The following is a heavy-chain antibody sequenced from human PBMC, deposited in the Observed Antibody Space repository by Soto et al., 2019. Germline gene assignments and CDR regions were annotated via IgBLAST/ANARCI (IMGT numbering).Heavy chain of an antibody. CDR1: GFTFSSYS. Sequence: EVQLVESGGGLVKPGGSLRLSCAASGFTFSSYSMNWVRQAPGKGLEWVSSISSSSSYIYYADSVKGRFTISRDNAKNSLYLQMNSLRAEDTAVYYCARDQVERYFDWGTYYYYYGMDVWGQGTTVTVSS. CDR3: ARDQVERYFDWGTYYYYYGMDV. J-gene: IGHJ6*02. CDR2: ISSSSSYI. V-gene: IGHV3-21*01. D-gene: IGHD3-9*01.